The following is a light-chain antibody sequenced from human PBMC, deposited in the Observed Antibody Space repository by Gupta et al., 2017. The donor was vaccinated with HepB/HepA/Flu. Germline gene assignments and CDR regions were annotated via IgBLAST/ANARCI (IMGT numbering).Light chain of an antibody. Sequence: EIVMTQSPATLSVSPGERATLSCRASQSVSSNLAWYPQKPGQAPRLLIYGAFTRATGNPARFHRHWFGTGLPLTIRLRKSENFAIYYFPQENSSDGLTFGSGAKLEIQ. J-gene: IGKJ4*01. CDR1: QSVSSN. CDR2: GAF. CDR3: PQENSSDGLT. V-gene: IGKV3-15*01.